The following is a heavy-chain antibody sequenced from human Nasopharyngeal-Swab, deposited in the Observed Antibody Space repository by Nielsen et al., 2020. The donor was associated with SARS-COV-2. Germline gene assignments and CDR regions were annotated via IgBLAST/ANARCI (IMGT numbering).Heavy chain of an antibody. CDR3: ARREKIVAGTYY. Sequence: ASVKVSCKASGYTSTSYDINWVRQATGQGLEWMGWMNPNSGNTGYAQKFQGRVTMTRNTSISTAYMELSSLRSEDTAVYYCARREKIVAGTYYWGQGTLVTVSS. D-gene: IGHD6-19*01. V-gene: IGHV1-8*01. J-gene: IGHJ4*02. CDR2: MNPNSGNT. CDR1: GYTSTSYD.